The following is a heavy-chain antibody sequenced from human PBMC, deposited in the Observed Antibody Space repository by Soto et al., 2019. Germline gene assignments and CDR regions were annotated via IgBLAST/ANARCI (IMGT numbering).Heavy chain of an antibody. Sequence: DVQLVESGGGLVQPGRSLRLSCAASGFTFDDYAMHWVRQAPGKGLEWVSGISWNSGSIGYADSVKGRFTISRDNAKNSLYLQMNSLRAEDTALYYCAKGRSGYYTAFDYWGQGTLVTVSS. CDR2: ISWNSGSI. CDR1: GFTFDDYA. J-gene: IGHJ4*02. D-gene: IGHD3-3*01. V-gene: IGHV3-9*01. CDR3: AKGRSGYYTAFDY.